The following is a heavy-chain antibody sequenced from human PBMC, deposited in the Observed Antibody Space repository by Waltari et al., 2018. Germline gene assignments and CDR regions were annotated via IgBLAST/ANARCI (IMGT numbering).Heavy chain of an antibody. CDR2: VNRDGSST. CDR3: ARDGWTGTHSDL. CDR1: GFPFPSYW. D-gene: IGHD1-1*01. V-gene: IGHV3-74*01. J-gene: IGHJ4*02. Sequence: EAQLVESGGGLVQSGGSLRLSCAASGFPFPSYWFHWVRQAPGKGLIWVSQVNRDGSSTNYADFVRGRFTISRDNAQNTVYLQMNSLKAEDTAVYYCARDGWTGTHSDLWGQGILVTVSS.